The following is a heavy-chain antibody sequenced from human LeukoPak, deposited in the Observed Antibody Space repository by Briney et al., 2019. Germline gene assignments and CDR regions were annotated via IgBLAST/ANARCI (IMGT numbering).Heavy chain of an antibody. CDR1: GFTFSSYG. Sequence: SLRLSCAASGFTFSSYGMHWVRQAPDKGLECVAIIGYDGSNKYYADSVNGRFTISRDNSKNTVYLQMNGLRAEDPAVYYCAREGGDYGNYDDAFDIWGPGTMVTVSP. D-gene: IGHD4-11*01. CDR3: AREGGDYGNYDDAFDI. J-gene: IGHJ3*02. V-gene: IGHV3-33*01. CDR2: IGYDGSNK.